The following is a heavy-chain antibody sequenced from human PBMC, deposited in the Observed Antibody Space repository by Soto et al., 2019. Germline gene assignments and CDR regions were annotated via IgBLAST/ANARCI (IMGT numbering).Heavy chain of an antibody. CDR1: GFTFSSYA. D-gene: IGHD1-20*01. V-gene: IGHV3-23*01. J-gene: IGHJ6*03. CDR3: AKVLIPRDPYNWKPLSWYYYMDV. Sequence: GGSLRLSCAASGFTFSSYAMSWVRQAPGKGLEWVSAISGSGGSTYYADSVKGRFTISRDNSKNTLYLQMNSLRAEDTAVYYCAKVLIPRDPYNWKPLSWYYYMDVWGKGTTVTVSS. CDR2: ISGSGGST.